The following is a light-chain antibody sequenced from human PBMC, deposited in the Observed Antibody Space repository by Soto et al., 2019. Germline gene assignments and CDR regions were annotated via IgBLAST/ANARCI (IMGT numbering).Light chain of an antibody. CDR2: GAS. V-gene: IGKV3-20*01. CDR1: QSVSSSY. J-gene: IGKJ1*01. CDR3: QQSGGSPRT. Sequence: VLTQSQGSLSLSPGERATLSWGASQSVSSSYLAWYQQKHGQAPRLVMYGASSRATGIPDRFSGSVSGTDCTITISRLETEDGAVYYCQQSGGSPRTFGQGTKVDI.